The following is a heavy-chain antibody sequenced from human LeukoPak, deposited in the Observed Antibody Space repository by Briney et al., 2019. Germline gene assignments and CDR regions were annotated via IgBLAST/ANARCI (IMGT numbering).Heavy chain of an antibody. CDR1: GGTFSSYA. CDR2: IIPILGIA. CDR3: ASVSYSSSWYRDY. Sequence: SVKVSCKASGGTFSSYAISWVRQAPGQGLEWMGRIIPILGIANYAQKFQGRVTITADKSTSTAYMELSSLRSEDAAVYYCASVSYSSSWYRDYWGQGTLVTVSS. J-gene: IGHJ4*02. D-gene: IGHD6-13*01. V-gene: IGHV1-69*04.